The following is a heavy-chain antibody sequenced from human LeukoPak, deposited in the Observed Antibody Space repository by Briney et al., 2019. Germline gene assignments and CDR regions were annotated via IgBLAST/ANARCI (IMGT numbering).Heavy chain of an antibody. Sequence: GSLRLSCAASGFTFSSYAMSWIRQPPGKGLEWIGEINHSGSTNYNPSLKSRVTISVDTSKNQFSLKLSSVTAADTAVYYCARGSYNNWFDPWGQGTLVTVSS. CDR3: ARGSYNNWFDP. V-gene: IGHV4-34*01. D-gene: IGHD3-16*01. J-gene: IGHJ5*02. CDR2: INHSGST. CDR1: GFTFSSYA.